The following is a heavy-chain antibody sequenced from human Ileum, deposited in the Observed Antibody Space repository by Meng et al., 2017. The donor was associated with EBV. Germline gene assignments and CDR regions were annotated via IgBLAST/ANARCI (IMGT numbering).Heavy chain of an antibody. CDR2: VYHRGDT. D-gene: IGHD1-1*01. CDR1: GDSISSDIW. CDR3: GRDQGRELVNH. V-gene: IGHV4-4*02. Sequence: GQRREPGPGLVKPSGTLSLPCPVSGDSISSDIWWSWVRQPPGKGLEWIGEVYHRGDTNYNPSLKSRVDISVDKSKNQFYLSLFSVTAADTAVYYCGRDQGRELVNHWGQGTLVTVSS. J-gene: IGHJ4*02.